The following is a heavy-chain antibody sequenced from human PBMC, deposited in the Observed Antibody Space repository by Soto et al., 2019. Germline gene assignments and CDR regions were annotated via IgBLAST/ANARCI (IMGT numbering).Heavy chain of an antibody. D-gene: IGHD2-15*01. V-gene: IGHV4-30-2*01. J-gene: IGHJ6*02. Sequence: SETLSLTCAVSGGSISSGGYSWIWIRQPPGKGLEWIGYIYHSGSTYYNPSLKSRVTISVDRSKNQFSLKLRSVTAADTAVYYCARVVVAAGFRLGAPELYGMDVWGQGTTVTVSS. CDR2: IYHSGST. CDR1: GGSISSGGYS. CDR3: ARVVVAAGFRLGAPELYGMDV.